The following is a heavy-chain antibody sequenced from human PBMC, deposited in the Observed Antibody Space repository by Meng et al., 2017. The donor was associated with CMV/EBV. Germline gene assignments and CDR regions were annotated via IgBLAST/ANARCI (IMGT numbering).Heavy chain of an antibody. D-gene: IGHD2-2*01. V-gene: IGHV1-69*05. CDR3: ARGQSRIVVPAASVDYYYGMDV. CDR1: GGTFSSYS. CDR2: IIPSFGTA. J-gene: IGHJ6*02. Sequence: SVTVSCQASGGTFSSYSISWVRQAPGHGLEWMGVIIPSFGTANYAQKFQGRVTITTDESTSTAYMELSSLRSEDTAVYYCARGQSRIVVPAASVDYYYGMDVWGQGTTVTVSS.